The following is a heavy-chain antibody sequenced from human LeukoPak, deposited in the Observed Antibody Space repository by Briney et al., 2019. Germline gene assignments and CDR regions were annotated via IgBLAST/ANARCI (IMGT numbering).Heavy chain of an antibody. CDR1: GYTFTGYL. Sequence: ASVKVSCKGPGYTFTGYLMHWVRQAPGQGLEWVGWINPSGDTNYAQKFQGRVTMTRDTSISTAYMELSRLRSDDTAVYYCARHYHYYGMDVWGQGTTVTVSS. V-gene: IGHV1-2*02. CDR2: INPSGDT. J-gene: IGHJ6*02. CDR3: ARHYHYYGMDV.